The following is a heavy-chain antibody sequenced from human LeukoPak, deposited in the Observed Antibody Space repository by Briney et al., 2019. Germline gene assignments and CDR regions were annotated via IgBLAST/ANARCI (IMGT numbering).Heavy chain of an antibody. J-gene: IGHJ4*02. CDR1: GGSISSGSYY. V-gene: IGHV4-61*02. CDR3: ARGQEVVAENYFDY. Sequence: SETLSLTCTVSGGSISSGSYYWSWIRQPAGKGLEWIGRIYPSGTTNYNPSLKSRVTISVDTSKNQFSLKLRSVTVADTAVYYCARGQEVVAENYFDYWGQGTLVTVSS. CDR2: IYPSGTT. D-gene: IGHD5-12*01.